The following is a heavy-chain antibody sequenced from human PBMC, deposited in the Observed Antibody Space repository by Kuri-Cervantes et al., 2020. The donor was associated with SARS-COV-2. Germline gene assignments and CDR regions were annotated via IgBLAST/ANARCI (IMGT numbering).Heavy chain of an antibody. D-gene: IGHD6-13*01. CDR2: ISGSGGST. V-gene: IGHV3-23*01. CDR1: GFTFSSYA. Sequence: GESLKISCAASGFTFSSYAMSWVRQAPGKGLEWVSAISGSGGSTYYADSVQGRFTISRDNSKTTLYLQMNSLRAEDTAVYYCAKGVKYSSSWYVNYYYYGMDVWGQGTTVTVSS. J-gene: IGHJ6*02. CDR3: AKGVKYSSSWYVNYYYYGMDV.